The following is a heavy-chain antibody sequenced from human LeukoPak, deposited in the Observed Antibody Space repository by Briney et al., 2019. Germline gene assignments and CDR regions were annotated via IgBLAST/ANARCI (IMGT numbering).Heavy chain of an antibody. CDR1: GFTFSSYS. Sequence: GGSLRLSCAASGFTFSSYSMNWVRQAPGEGLEWVSSISSSSRYIYYIDPVKGRFTISRDNAKNSLYLQMNSLRAGDTAVYYCARGLTSSWSNNWFDPWGQGTLVTVSS. V-gene: IGHV3-21*01. CDR2: ISSSSRYI. D-gene: IGHD6-13*01. J-gene: IGHJ5*02. CDR3: ARGLTSSWSNNWFDP.